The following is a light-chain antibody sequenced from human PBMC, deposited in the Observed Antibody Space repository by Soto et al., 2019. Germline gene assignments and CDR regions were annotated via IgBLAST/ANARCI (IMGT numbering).Light chain of an antibody. V-gene: IGLV2-14*01. J-gene: IGLJ2*01. CDR2: EVR. CDR1: SSDVGAYNS. CDR3: SSYTNNSPLGI. Sequence: QSALTQPASVSGSPGQSITISCTGTSSDVGAYNSVSWYQQHPDKAPKLIIYEVRHRPSGVSNRFSGSKSGNTASLTISGLQPEDEGTYYCSSYTNNSPLGIFGGGTQLTVL.